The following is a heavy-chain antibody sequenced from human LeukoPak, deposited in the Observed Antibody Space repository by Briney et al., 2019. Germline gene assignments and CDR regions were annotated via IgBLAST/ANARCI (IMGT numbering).Heavy chain of an antibody. V-gene: IGHV4-59*01. CDR3: ARDQGGSSWFFYFDY. Sequence: SETLSLTCTVSGGSISSYYWSWIRQPPGKGLEWIGYIYYSGSTNYNPSLKSRVTISVDTSKNQFSLKLSSVTAADTDVYYCARDQGGSSWFFYFDYWGQGTLVTVSS. J-gene: IGHJ4*02. CDR1: GGSISSYY. D-gene: IGHD6-13*01. CDR2: IYYSGST.